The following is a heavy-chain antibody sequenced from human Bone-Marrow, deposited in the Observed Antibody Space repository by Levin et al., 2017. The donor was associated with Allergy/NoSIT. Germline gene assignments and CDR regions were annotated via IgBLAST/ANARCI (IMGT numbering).Heavy chain of an antibody. Sequence: ASVKVSCKASGYSFTNYGISWVRQAPGQGFEWMGWINVENGNTNYGQKFQGRVSITTDTSTRPVYMSLRSLRSDDTAVYYCERVARDAFGVVVEYYHYMDGWGKGTTVTVSS. CDR3: ERVARDAFGVVVEYYHYMDG. V-gene: IGHV1-18*01. D-gene: IGHD3-3*01. CDR1: GYSFTNYG. CDR2: INVENGNT. J-gene: IGHJ6*03.